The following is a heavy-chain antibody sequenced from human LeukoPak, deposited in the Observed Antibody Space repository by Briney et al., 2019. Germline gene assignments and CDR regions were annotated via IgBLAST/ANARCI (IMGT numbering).Heavy chain of an antibody. CDR1: GGSISSYY. V-gene: IGHV4-59*01. CDR3: ARAKWYSSFDH. D-gene: IGHD6-13*01. Sequence: PSETLSLTCTVSGGSISSYYWSWIRQPPGKGLEWIGYIYYSGSTNYNPSLKSRVTISVDTSKNQFSLKLSSVTAADTAVYYCARAKWYSSFDHWGQGTLVTVSS. J-gene: IGHJ4*02. CDR2: IYYSGST.